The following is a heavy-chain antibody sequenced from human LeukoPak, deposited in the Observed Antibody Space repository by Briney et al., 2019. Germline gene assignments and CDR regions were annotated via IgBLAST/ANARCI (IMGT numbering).Heavy chain of an antibody. J-gene: IGHJ4*02. CDR1: GYSISSGYY. CDR3: ARGPTGYEGY. V-gene: IGHV4-38-2*02. D-gene: IGHD3-9*01. Sequence: SETLSLTCTVSGYSISSGYYWGWIRQPPGEGLEWIGSIYYSGGTYYNPSLKSRVTISVDTSKNQFSLKLSSVTATDTAAYYCARGPTGYEGYWGQGTLVTVSS. CDR2: IYYSGGT.